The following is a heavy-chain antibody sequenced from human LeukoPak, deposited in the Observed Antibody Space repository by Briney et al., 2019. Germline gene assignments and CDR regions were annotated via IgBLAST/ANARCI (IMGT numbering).Heavy chain of an antibody. V-gene: IGHV1-2*02. CDR3: ARADRLHGGPYLVGP. CDR1: GYSFTDYY. J-gene: IGHJ5*02. Sequence: ASVKVSCKTSGYSFTDYYMHWVRQAPGQGLEWMGWINPNSGGTSSAQKFQGRVTMTRDTSITTVYMEVSWLTSDDTAIYYCARADRLHGGPYLVGPWGQGTLVTVSS. D-gene: IGHD3-16*01. CDR2: INPNSGGT.